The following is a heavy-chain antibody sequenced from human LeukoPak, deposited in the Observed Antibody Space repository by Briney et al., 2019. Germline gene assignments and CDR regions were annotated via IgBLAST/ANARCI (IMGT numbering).Heavy chain of an antibody. CDR2: ISGSGGST. V-gene: IGHV3-23*01. D-gene: IGHD3-10*01. CDR3: AKDQGYGSGSYYPGYYYYGMDV. CDR1: GFTFSSYA. J-gene: IGHJ6*02. Sequence: GGSLRLSCAASGFTFSSYAMSWVRQAPGKGLEWVSAISGSGGSTYYADSVKGQFTISRDNSKNTLYLQMNSLRAEDTAVYYCAKDQGYGSGSYYPGYYYYGMDVWGQGTTVTVSS.